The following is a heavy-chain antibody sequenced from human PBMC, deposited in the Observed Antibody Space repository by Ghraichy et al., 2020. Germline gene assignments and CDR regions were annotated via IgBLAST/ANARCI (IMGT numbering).Heavy chain of an antibody. Sequence: GGSLRLSCATSGFSFRAYWMAWVRRAPGKGLECVASIKYDGTDKCYVDSVKGRFIISKDTADNSLVLQMNSLTAEDTAVYYCARDATRGGDFDFWGQGTLVTGSS. J-gene: IGHJ4*02. CDR3: ARDATRGGDFDF. V-gene: IGHV3-7*03. CDR2: IKYDGTDK. D-gene: IGHD5-12*01. CDR1: GFSFRAYW.